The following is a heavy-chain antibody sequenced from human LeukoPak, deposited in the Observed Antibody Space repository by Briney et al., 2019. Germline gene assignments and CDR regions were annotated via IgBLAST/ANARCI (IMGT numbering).Heavy chain of an antibody. CDR1: GFSFSYHN. D-gene: IGHD1-7*01. Sequence: GGSLTLSCAASGFSFSYHNMNWVRQAPGKGLEWVSSISKDPSYIYYGDSVRGRFVISRDNAKNSVYLHLNSLRTEDTAVYYCTRGNYHDYTRKHALDMWGLGTMVTVSS. CDR2: ISKDPSYI. V-gene: IGHV3-21*01. J-gene: IGHJ3*02. CDR3: TRGNYHDYTRKHALDM.